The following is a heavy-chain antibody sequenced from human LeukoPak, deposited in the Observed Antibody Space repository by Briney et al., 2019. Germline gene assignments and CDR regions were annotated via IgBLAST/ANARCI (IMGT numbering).Heavy chain of an antibody. CDR1: GDSISSGNYY. CDR3: ARRGFNYGFFDH. V-gene: IGHV4-31*03. Sequence: SETLSLTCTLSGDSISSGNYYWTWIRPHPGKGLEWIGYIRYSGSTYFNPSLKSRVTISIDTSTNQLPLKLTSVTAADTAVYYCARRGFNYGFFDHWGQGTLVTVSS. CDR2: IRYSGST. J-gene: IGHJ4*01. D-gene: IGHD5-18*01.